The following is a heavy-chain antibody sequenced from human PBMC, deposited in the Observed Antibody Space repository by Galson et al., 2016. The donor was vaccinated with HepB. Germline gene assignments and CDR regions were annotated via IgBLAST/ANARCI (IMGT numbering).Heavy chain of an antibody. CDR1: GFIFSKSW. V-gene: IGHV3-7*03. CDR2: LKEDGRDK. CDR3: ARGRDWQLPNQYFDN. D-gene: IGHD1-26*01. J-gene: IGHJ4*02. Sequence: SLRLSCAASGFIFSKSWMSWVRQPPGRGLEWVATLKEDGRDKYYVDSVKGRFTISRDNAKSSLYLQMNSLRAEDTAVYYCARGRDWQLPNQYFDNWGQGTLVTFSS.